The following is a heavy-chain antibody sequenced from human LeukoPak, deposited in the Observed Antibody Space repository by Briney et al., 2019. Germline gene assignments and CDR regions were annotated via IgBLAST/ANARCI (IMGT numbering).Heavy chain of an antibody. Sequence: GGSLRLSCAASGFTFSSYAMHWVRQAPGKGLEWVALISYDGSYKYYADSVKGRFTISRDDSKNTLYLQMNSLRAEDTAMYYCARAQHRGWGFDYWGQGTLVTVSS. D-gene: IGHD3-10*01. CDR3: ARAQHRGWGFDY. CDR2: ISYDGSYK. J-gene: IGHJ4*02. CDR1: GFTFSSYA. V-gene: IGHV3-30*04.